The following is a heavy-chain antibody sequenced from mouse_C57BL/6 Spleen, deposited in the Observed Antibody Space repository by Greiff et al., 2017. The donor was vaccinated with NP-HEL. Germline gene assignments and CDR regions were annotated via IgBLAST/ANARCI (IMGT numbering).Heavy chain of an antibody. CDR3: SSTIDFYYGSSPAWCAY. CDR1: GYSFTGYF. V-gene: IGHV1-20*01. Sequence: EVQLQQSGPELVKPGDSVKISCKASGYSFTGYFMNWVMQSHGKSLEWIGRINPYNGDTFKNQKFKGKATLTVDKSSSTAHMELRSLTSEDSAVYSCSSTIDFYYGSSPAWCAYWGQGTLVTVSA. J-gene: IGHJ3*01. CDR2: INPYNGDT. D-gene: IGHD1-1*01.